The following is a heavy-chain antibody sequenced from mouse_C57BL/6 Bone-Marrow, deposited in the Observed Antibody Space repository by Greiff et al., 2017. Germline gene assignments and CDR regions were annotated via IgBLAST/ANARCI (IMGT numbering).Heavy chain of an antibody. CDR3: AKHGVYYFDY. CDR2: IYPGSGST. D-gene: IGHD1-1*02. Sequence: QVQLQQSGAELVKPGASVKMSCKASGYTFTSYWITWVKQRPGHGLEWIGDIYPGSGSTNYNEKFKCKATLTVDTSSSTADMQLSSLTSEDSAVYYCAKHGVYYFDYWGQGTTLTVSS. J-gene: IGHJ2*01. V-gene: IGHV1-55*01. CDR1: GYTFTSYW.